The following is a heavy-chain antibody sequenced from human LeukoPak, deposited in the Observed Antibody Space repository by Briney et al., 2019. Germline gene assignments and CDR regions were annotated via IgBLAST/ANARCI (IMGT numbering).Heavy chain of an antibody. V-gene: IGHV1-46*01. Sequence: ASVKVSCKASGYTFTSYYMHWVRQAPGQGLEWMGIINPSGGSTSYAQKFQGRVTMTRDTSISTAYMELSRLRSDDTAVYYCARGRIGNLRFDPWGQGTLVTVSS. D-gene: IGHD1-14*01. CDR3: ARGRIGNLRFDP. J-gene: IGHJ5*02. CDR1: GYTFTSYY. CDR2: INPSGGST.